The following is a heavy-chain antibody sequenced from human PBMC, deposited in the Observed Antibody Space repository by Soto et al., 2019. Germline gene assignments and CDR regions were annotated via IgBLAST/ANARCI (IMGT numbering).Heavy chain of an antibody. Sequence: QVQLQESGPGLLKPSETLSLTCTVSGGSISSYFYSWVRQPPGKGLEWIGSVYYTGTTDYNPSLKSRVTISVDTPKTQFSRNLGSVPAADRAVYYWARDLAAVAGGFDYWGRGTLVNVSS. J-gene: IGHJ4*02. CDR3: ARDLAAVAGGFDY. CDR2: VYYTGTT. CDR1: GGSISSYF. V-gene: IGHV4-59*01. D-gene: IGHD6-13*01.